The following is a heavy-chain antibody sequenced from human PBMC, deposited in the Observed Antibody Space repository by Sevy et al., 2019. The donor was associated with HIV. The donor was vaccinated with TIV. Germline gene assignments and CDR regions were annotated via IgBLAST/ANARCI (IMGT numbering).Heavy chain of an antibody. CDR1: GFTFSSYG. Sequence: GGSLRLSCAASGFTFSSYGMHWVRQAPGKGLEWVAVISYDGSNKYYADSVKGRFTITRDNSKNTLYLQMNSLRAEDTAVYYWAKDQGYYYESSGAGYYYYGMDVWGQGTTVPVSS. D-gene: IGHD3-22*01. CDR2: ISYDGSNK. J-gene: IGHJ6*02. CDR3: AKDQGYYYESSGAGYYYYGMDV. V-gene: IGHV3-30*18.